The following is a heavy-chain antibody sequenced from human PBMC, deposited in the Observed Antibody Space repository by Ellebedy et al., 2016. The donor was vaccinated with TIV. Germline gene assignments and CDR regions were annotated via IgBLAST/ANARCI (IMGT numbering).Heavy chain of an antibody. CDR3: AHTFYHGSGNVLDY. V-gene: IGHV2-5*01. CDR2: IYWNDNK. J-gene: IGHJ4*02. Sequence: SGPTLVKPTQTLTLTCTFSGFSITSSGAGVGWFRQSPGKALECLALIYWNDNKHYNPSLESRLTVTKDTSKNQVVLTMTNVDPVDTATYYCAHTFYHGSGNVLDYWGQGTLVTVSS. CDR1: GFSITSSGAG. D-gene: IGHD3-10*01.